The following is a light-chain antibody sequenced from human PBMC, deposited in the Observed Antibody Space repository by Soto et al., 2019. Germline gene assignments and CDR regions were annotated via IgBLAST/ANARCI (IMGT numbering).Light chain of an antibody. J-gene: IGKJ1*01. CDR1: QSISNS. CDR2: DTS. V-gene: IGKV3-11*01. Sequence: EDVVTQSPATLSLSPGDRATLSCRASQSISNSVAWYQQKPGQAPRLLIYDTSNRATGIPTRFSGSGSGTDFTLTIRRLEPEDFAVYYCQLRSLRTFGQGSKVEIK. CDR3: QLRSLRT.